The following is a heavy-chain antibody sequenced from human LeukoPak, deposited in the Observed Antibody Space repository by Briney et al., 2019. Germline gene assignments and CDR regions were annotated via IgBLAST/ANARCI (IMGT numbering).Heavy chain of an antibody. Sequence: SETLSLTCTVSGGSVSSGSYCWSWIRQPPGKGLEWIGYIYYSGSTNYNPSLKSGVTISVDTSKNQFSLKLSSVTAADTAVYYCARQNYDILTGYHNWFDPWGQGTLVTVSS. J-gene: IGHJ5*02. CDR2: IYYSGST. CDR3: ARQNYDILTGYHNWFDP. V-gene: IGHV4-61*01. D-gene: IGHD3-9*01. CDR1: GGSVSSGSYC.